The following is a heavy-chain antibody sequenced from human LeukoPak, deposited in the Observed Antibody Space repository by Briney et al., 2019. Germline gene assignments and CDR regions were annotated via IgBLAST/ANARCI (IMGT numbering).Heavy chain of an antibody. CDR1: GFTFSSYE. V-gene: IGHV3-48*03. D-gene: IGHD6-19*01. J-gene: IGHJ4*02. CDR3: AIHSSGWYQGFY. CDR2: ISSSGSTI. Sequence: PGGSLRLSCAASGFTFSSYEMNWVRQAPGKGLEWVSYISSSGSTIYYADSVKGRFTISRDNAKNSLYLQMKSLRAEDSAVYYCAIHSSGWYQGFYWGQGTLLTVSS.